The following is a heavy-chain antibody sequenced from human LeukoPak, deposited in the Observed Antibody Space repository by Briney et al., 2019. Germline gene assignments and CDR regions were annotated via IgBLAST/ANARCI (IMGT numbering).Heavy chain of an antibody. CDR3: ARNRKYSSSNWFDP. CDR1: GFTFSSYA. J-gene: IGHJ5*02. Sequence: GRSLRLSCAASGFTFSSYAMHWVRQAPGKGLEWVAVISYDGSNKYYADSVKGRFTISRDNSKNTLYLQMNSLRAEDTAVYYCARNRKYSSSNWFDPWGQGTLVTASS. CDR2: ISYDGSNK. D-gene: IGHD6-19*01. V-gene: IGHV3-30-3*01.